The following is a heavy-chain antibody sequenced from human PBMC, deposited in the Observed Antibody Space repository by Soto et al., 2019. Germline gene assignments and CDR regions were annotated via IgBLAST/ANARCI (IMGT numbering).Heavy chain of an antibody. J-gene: IGHJ6*03. CDR2: IYSGGST. CDR3: AYCSSTSCLDYYYYMDV. Sequence: GGSLRLSCAASGFTVSSNYMSWVRQAPGRGLEWVSVIYSGGSTYYADSVKGRFTISRDNSKNTLYLQMNSLRAEDTAVYYCAYCSSTSCLDYYYYMDVWGKGTTVTVSS. D-gene: IGHD2-2*01. V-gene: IGHV3-66*01. CDR1: GFTVSSNY.